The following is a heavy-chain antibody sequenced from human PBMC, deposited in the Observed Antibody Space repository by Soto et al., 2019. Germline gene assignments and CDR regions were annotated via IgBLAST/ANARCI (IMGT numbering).Heavy chain of an antibody. J-gene: IGHJ6*02. D-gene: IGHD2-2*01. CDR1: GCTFQNFI. Sequence: PGGALRLSCTASGCTFQNFIINWVRQAPGKGLEWVSIIGGTGQYTYYADSVRGRFTFSRDNSENTVYLEMNSLRAEDTAIYFCAKGGTSHIYGIAVWGPGTTVTV. V-gene: IGHV3-23*01. CDR3: AKGGTSHIYGIAV. CDR2: IGGTGQYT.